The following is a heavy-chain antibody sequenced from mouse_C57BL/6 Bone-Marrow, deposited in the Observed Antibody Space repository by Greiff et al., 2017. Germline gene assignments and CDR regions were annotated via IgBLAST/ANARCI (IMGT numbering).Heavy chain of an antibody. J-gene: IGHJ1*03. Sequence: QVQLKQPGAELVMPGASVKLSCKASGYTFTSYWMHWVKQRPGQGLEWIGEIDPSDSYTNHNQKFKGKSTLTVDKSSSTAYMQLSSLTSEDSAVYDCARTPCYSNWYFDVWGTGTTVTVSS. CDR1: GYTFTSYW. V-gene: IGHV1-69*01. D-gene: IGHD2-5*01. CDR3: ARTPCYSNWYFDV. CDR2: IDPSDSYT.